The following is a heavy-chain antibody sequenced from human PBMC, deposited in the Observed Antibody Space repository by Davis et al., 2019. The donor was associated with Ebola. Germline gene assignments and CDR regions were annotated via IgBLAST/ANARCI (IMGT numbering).Heavy chain of an antibody. Sequence: AASVKVSCKASGYTFTNYGITWVRQAPGQGLEWMGWINPHNGNTNYAQNVQGRVIMTTDTATTTAYMEVGSLRSEDTAVYYCATDRAYDILKYWGQGTLVTVSS. CDR1: GYTFTNYG. D-gene: IGHD3-9*01. CDR3: ATDRAYDILKY. CDR2: INPHNGNT. J-gene: IGHJ4*02. V-gene: IGHV1-18*04.